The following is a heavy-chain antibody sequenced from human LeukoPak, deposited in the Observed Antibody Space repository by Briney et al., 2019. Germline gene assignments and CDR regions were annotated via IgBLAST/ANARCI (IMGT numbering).Heavy chain of an antibody. J-gene: IGHJ5*02. CDR3: ARDPDNSYEWGPYDP. V-gene: IGHV6-1*01. CDR1: GDSVSSNSAS. Sequence: SQTLSLTCAISGDSVSSNSASWNWIRQSPSRGLEWLGRTYYRSKWNSDYAVSVKSRITINPDTSKNQFSLHLESVTPEDTAVYYCARDPDNSYEWGPYDPWGQGTLVTVSS. CDR2: TYYRSKWNS. D-gene: IGHD1-1*01.